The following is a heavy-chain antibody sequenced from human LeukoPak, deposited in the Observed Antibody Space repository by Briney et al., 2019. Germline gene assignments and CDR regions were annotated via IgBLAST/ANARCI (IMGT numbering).Heavy chain of an antibody. V-gene: IGHV4-59*01. CDR1: GGSISRYY. J-gene: IGHJ6*03. CDR2: IFYSGST. Sequence: SQTLSLTCTVSGGSISRYYWSWVRQPPGKGLEWIGDIFYSGSTNYNPSLKSRVTVSVDTSKNQFSLKLSSVTAADTAMYYCARVLVTGNTGYYMDVWGKGTTVTVSS. D-gene: IGHD6-19*01. CDR3: ARVLVTGNTGYYMDV.